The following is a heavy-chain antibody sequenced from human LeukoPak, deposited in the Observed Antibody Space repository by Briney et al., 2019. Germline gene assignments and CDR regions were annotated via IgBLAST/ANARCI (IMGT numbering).Heavy chain of an antibody. CDR3: ARGLATAGGVDY. V-gene: IGHV3-20*04. J-gene: IGHJ4*02. Sequence: AGGSLRLSCAASGFTFDDYGISSVRQAPGKGLEWVSGINWNGGSTAYADSVKGRFTISRDNASNSLYLQMNSLIAEDAALYYCARGLATAGGVDYWGQGALVSVRS. CDR1: GFTFDDYG. CDR2: INWNGGST. D-gene: IGHD1-26*01.